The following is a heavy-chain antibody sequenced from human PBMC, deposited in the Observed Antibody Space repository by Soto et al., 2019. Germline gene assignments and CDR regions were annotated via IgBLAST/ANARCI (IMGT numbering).Heavy chain of an antibody. CDR3: ARRRYGDY. D-gene: IGHD1-1*01. J-gene: IGHJ4*02. CDR1: GYDSTTYG. CDR2: ISAHNGNT. V-gene: IGHV1-18*01. Sequence: QVHLVQYGAEVKKPGASVKVSCKGSGYDSTTYGITWVRQAPGQGLEWMAWISAHNGNTDYAQKLQGRVTVTRDSSTSTAYMELRSLRSDDTAVYYCARRRYGDYWGQGALVTVSS.